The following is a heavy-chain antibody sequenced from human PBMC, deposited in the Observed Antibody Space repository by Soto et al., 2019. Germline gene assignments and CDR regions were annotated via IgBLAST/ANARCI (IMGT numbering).Heavy chain of an antibody. CDR1: GGSISSNDW. J-gene: IGHJ4*02. D-gene: IGHD1-26*01. V-gene: IGHV4-4*02. CDR3: AKSWELRRFFAY. CDR2: IYHDGST. Sequence: SETLSLTCIVSGGSISSNDWWTWFRQPPGKGLEWIGEIYHDGSTTYNPSLESRVTVSVDKSKNQFCLKLSSVTAADTALYYCAKSWELRRFFAYWGQGTLVTVSS.